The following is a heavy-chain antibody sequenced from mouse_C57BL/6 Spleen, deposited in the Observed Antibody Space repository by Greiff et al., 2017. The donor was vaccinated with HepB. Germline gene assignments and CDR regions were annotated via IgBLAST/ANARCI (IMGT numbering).Heavy chain of an antibody. CDR2: ISSGSSTI. D-gene: IGHD2-1*01. CDR1: GFTFSDYG. CDR3: GSGGNPYAMDY. Sequence: EVQLVESGGGLVKPGGSLKLSCAASGFTFSDYGMHWVRQTPEKGLEWVAYISSGSSTIYYAETVKGRFTISRDNAKNTLFLQMTSLRSEDTAMYYCGSGGNPYAMDYWGQGTSVTVSS. V-gene: IGHV5-17*01. J-gene: IGHJ4*01.